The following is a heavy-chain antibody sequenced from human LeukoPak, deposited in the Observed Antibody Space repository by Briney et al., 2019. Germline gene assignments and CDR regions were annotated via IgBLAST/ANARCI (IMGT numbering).Heavy chain of an antibody. CDR3: ARDKIWAGSYYDAFDI. CDR1: GFTFSSYS. CDR2: ISSSSSTI. Sequence: GGSLRLSCAASGFTFSSYSMNWVRQAPGKGLEWVSYISSSSSTIYYADSVKGRFTISRDNAKNSLYLQMNSLRAEDTAVYYCARDKIWAGSYYDAFDIWGQGTMVTVSS. V-gene: IGHV3-48*04. D-gene: IGHD1-26*01. J-gene: IGHJ3*02.